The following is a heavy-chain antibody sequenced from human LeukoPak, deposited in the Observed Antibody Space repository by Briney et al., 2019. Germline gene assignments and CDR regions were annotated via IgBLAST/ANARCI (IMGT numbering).Heavy chain of an antibody. V-gene: IGHV1-3*01. CDR2: INAGNGNT. CDR3: ARDPVWFGELSYYYYGMGV. J-gene: IGHJ6*04. D-gene: IGHD3-10*01. CDR1: GYTFTSYA. Sequence: ASVKVSCKASGYTFTSYAMHWVRQAPGQRLEWMGWINAGNGNTKYSQKFQGRVTITRDTSASTAYMELSSLRSEDTAVYYCARDPVWFGELSYYYYGMGVWGKGTTVTVSP.